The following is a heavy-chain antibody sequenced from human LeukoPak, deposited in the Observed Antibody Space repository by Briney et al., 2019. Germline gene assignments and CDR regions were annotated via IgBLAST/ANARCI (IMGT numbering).Heavy chain of an antibody. Sequence: GGSLRLSCAASGFTFSSYGMHWVRQAPGKGLEWVAVISYDGSNKYYADSVKGRFTISRDNSKNTLYLQMNSLRAEDTAVYYCAKEDIVVVVAATRNYYYYYMDVWGKGTTVTVSS. CDR2: ISYDGSNK. J-gene: IGHJ6*03. V-gene: IGHV3-30*18. D-gene: IGHD2-15*01. CDR1: GFTFSSYG. CDR3: AKEDIVVVVAATRNYYYYYMDV.